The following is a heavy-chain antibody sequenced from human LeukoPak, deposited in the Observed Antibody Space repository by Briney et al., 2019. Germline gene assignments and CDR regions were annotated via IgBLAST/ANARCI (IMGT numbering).Heavy chain of an antibody. CDR3: ARVEVGATSPDDAFDI. J-gene: IGHJ3*02. Sequence: PSETLSLTCTVSGGSISSGGYYWSWIRQPPGKGLEWIGYIYHSGSTYYNPSLKSRVTISVDRSKNQFSLKLSSVTAADTAVYYCARVEVGATSPDDAFDIWGQGTMVTVSS. V-gene: IGHV4-30-2*01. CDR2: IYHSGST. CDR1: GGSISSGGYY. D-gene: IGHD1-26*01.